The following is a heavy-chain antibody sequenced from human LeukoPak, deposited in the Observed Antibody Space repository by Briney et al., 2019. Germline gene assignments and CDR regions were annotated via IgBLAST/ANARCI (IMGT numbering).Heavy chain of an antibody. J-gene: IGHJ4*02. CDR3: AAIGGPAAGILDLSF. Sequence: GGSLRLSCAASGFTSTSYAMSCVPHTPGEGLEWVSAISGIVGRPYYADSVKGRFTISRENSKNTLYLQMNSLRAEDTGVYYCAAIGGPAAGILDLSFWGEGTLVTVSS. V-gene: IGHV3-23*01. D-gene: IGHD6-13*01. CDR2: ISGIVGRP. CDR1: GFTSTSYA.